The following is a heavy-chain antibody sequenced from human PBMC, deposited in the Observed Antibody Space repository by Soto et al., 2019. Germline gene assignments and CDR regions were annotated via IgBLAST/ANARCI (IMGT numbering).Heavy chain of an antibody. CDR1: GGTFSSKYA. J-gene: IGHJ4*02. D-gene: IGHD3-10*02. CDR3: ATSPGFGGYYVV. V-gene: IGHV1-69*01. Sequence: QVQLVQSGAEVKKPGSSVKVSCKASGGTFSSKYAISWVRQAPGQGFEWMGGIMPSFGTRNYAQRVQDRITLTADASMTIAHMELTSLTSQDTAVYYCATSPGFGGYYVVWGQGTLVTVSS. CDR2: IMPSFGTR.